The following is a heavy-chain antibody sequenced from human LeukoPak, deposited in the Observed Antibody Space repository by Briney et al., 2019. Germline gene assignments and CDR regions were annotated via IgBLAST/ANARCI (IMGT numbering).Heavy chain of an antibody. CDR3: ARGGLQWLLSGPNRNWFDP. Sequence: SEALSVTCAVYGGSFIGYYWRCIRQRPGKGGGWSGEINHRGSTNYNPSLKSRVTISVDTSKNQFSLKLSSVTAADTAVYSCARGGLQWLLSGPNRNWFDPWGQGTLVTVSS. J-gene: IGHJ5*02. D-gene: IGHD3-3*01. CDR2: INHRGST. CDR1: GGSFIGYY. V-gene: IGHV4-34*01.